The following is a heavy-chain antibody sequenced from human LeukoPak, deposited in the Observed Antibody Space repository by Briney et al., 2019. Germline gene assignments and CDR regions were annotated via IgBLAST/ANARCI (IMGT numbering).Heavy chain of an antibody. J-gene: IGHJ4*02. V-gene: IGHV1-2*02. CDR3: SRADY. Sequence: ASVKVSCTASGYAFTGYFMHWVRQAPGQGLEWMGWINPDSGGTNYAQDFQGRVTMTRDTSINTAYMELRTLRSDDTAVYYCSRADYWGQGTLVTVSS. CDR1: GYAFTGYF. CDR2: INPDSGGT.